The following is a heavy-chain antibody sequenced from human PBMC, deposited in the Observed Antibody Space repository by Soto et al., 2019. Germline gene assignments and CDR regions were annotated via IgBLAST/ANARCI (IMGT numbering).Heavy chain of an antibody. D-gene: IGHD3-22*01. CDR1: GYPFTSYG. CDR3: ARESGRYYDSSGYLSDNWFDP. V-gene: IGHV1-18*01. J-gene: IGHJ5*02. CDR2: ISAYNGNT. Sequence: XSVKVSCKASGYPFTSYGIIWVRQAPGQGLEWMGWISAYNGNTNYAQKLQGRVTMTTDTSTSTAYMELRSLRSDDTAVYYCARESGRYYDSSGYLSDNWFDPWGQGTLVTVSS.